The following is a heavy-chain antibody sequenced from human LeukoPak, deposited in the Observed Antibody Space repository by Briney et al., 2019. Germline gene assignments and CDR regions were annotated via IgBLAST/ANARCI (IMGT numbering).Heavy chain of an antibody. CDR3: ARGRRAAAGIWGLSVARYFDY. J-gene: IGHJ4*02. CDR2: INHSGST. V-gene: IGHV4-39*07. Sequence: PSETLSLTCTVSGGSISSSSYYWGWIRQPPGKGLEWIGEINHSGSTNYNPSLKSRVAISVDTSKNQFSLKLSSVTAADTAVYYCARGRRAAAGIWGLSVARYFDYWGQGTLVTVSS. D-gene: IGHD6-13*01. CDR1: GGSISSSSYY.